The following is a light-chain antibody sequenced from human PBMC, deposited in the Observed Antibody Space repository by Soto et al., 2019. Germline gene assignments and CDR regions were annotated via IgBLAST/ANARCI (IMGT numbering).Light chain of an antibody. CDR2: GAS. V-gene: IGKV3-15*01. CDR3: QQYGTFPFS. CDR1: QSVGTN. J-gene: IGKJ2*01. Sequence: EIVVTQSPATLSVSPGERATLSCRASQSVGTNLAWYQQRPGQAPRLLIYGASTRATGIPARFSGSGSGTGFTLTITSLQSEDFALFYCQQYGTFPFSFGQGTKLEIK.